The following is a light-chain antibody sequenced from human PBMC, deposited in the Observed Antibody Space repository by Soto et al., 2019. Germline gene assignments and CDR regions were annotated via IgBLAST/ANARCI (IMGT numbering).Light chain of an antibody. Sequence: DIQMTQSPSTLSASVGDRVTITCRASQSMDSWLAWYQQQPGKAPKLMMYDASILESGVPSRFSGSGSGTEFTLTISSLQPDDFATYYCQQYYSYSLYTFGQGTKLEIK. CDR3: QQYYSYSLYT. CDR2: DAS. V-gene: IGKV1-5*01. J-gene: IGKJ2*01. CDR1: QSMDSW.